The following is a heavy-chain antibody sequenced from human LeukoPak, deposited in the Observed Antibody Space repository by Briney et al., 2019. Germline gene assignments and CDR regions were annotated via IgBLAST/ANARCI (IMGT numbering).Heavy chain of an antibody. CDR1: GFTFDDYG. J-gene: IGHJ4*02. V-gene: IGHV3-20*04. CDR3: ARDLYGDFDY. D-gene: IGHD4-17*01. CDR2: INRNGSST. Sequence: PGGSLRLSCAVSGFTFDDYGMSWVRQAPGKGLEWVSGINRNGSSTGYADSVKGRFTISRDNAKNSLYLQMSSLRAEDTAVYYCARDLYGDFDYWGQGTLVTVSS.